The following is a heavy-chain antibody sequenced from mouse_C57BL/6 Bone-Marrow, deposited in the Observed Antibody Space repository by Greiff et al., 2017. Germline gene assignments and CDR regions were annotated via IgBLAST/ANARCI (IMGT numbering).Heavy chain of an antibody. CDR3: TTHYDYHWFAY. V-gene: IGHV14-4*01. CDR2: IDPENGDT. J-gene: IGHJ3*01. Sequence: EVQLQESGAELVRPGASVKLSCTASGFNIKDDYMHWVKQRPEQGLEWIGWIDPENGDTEYASKFQGKATITADTASNTAYLQLSSLTSEDTAVYDCTTHYDYHWFAYGGQGTVVTVSA. D-gene: IGHD2-4*01. CDR1: GFNIKDDY.